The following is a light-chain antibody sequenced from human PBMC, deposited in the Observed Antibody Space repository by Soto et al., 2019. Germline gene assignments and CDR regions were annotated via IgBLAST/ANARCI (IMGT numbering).Light chain of an antibody. Sequence: QSVLTQPPSVSAAPGQTVTISCSGSSSNIGNNYVFWYQQLPGTAPKLLIYDNDKRPSGIPDRFPGSKSGTSATLGITGLQTGDEADYYCATWDRSLSVGVFGGGTKLTVL. CDR2: DND. CDR3: ATWDRSLSVGV. J-gene: IGLJ2*01. CDR1: SSNIGNNY. V-gene: IGLV1-51*01.